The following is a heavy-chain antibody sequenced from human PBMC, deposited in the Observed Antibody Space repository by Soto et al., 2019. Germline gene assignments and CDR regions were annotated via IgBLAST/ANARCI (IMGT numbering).Heavy chain of an antibody. D-gene: IGHD3-16*01. V-gene: IGHV4-38-2*01. Sequence: SETLSLTCAVSGYSISRGYYWGWIRQPPGKGLEWIGSIYHSGSTYYNPSLKSRVTISVDTSKNQFSLKLSSVTAADTAVYYCARANDYVWGSQPAFDYWGQGTLVTVS. CDR2: IYHSGST. CDR3: ARANDYVWGSQPAFDY. J-gene: IGHJ4*02. CDR1: GYSISRGYY.